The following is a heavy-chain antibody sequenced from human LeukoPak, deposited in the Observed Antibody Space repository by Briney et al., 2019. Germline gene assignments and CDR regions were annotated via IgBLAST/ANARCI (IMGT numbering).Heavy chain of an antibody. V-gene: IGHV1-69*13. CDR3: ARVGYYYDSSGYSYTFDY. CDR2: IIPIFGTA. J-gene: IGHJ4*02. Sequence: GASVNVSCKASGGTFSSYAISWVRQAPGQGLEWMGGIIPIFGTANYAQKFQGRVTITADESTSTAYMELSSLRSEDTAVYYCARVGYYYDSSGYSYTFDYWGQGTLVTVSS. D-gene: IGHD3-22*01. CDR1: GGTFSSYA.